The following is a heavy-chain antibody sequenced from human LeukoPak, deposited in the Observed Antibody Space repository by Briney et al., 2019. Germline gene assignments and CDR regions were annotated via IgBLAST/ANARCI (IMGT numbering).Heavy chain of an antibody. D-gene: IGHD1-7*01. CDR1: GGSISSSSYY. CDR3: ARSRYNWNFRYFDY. V-gene: IGHV4-39*01. J-gene: IGHJ4*02. Sequence: SETLSLTCTVSGGSISSSSYYWGWIRQPPGKGLEWIGSIYYSGSTYYNPSLKSRVTISVDTSKNQFSLKLSSVTAADTAVYYCARSRYNWNFRYFDYWGQGTLVTVSS. CDR2: IYYSGST.